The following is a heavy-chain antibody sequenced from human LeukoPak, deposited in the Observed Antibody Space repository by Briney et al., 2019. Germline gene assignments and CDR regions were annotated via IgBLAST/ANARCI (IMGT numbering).Heavy chain of an antibody. CDR2: INPTGGST. D-gene: IGHD6-19*01. CDR3: ARLLPIAVAGTDPYYYYGMDV. Sequence: ASVNVSCKASGYTFPSYFMHWVRQAPGQGLEWMGIINPTGGSTTYAQKFQGRVTMTRDTSTSTVYMELRSLRSDDTAVYYCARLLPIAVAGTDPYYYYGMDVWGQGTTVTVSS. J-gene: IGHJ6*02. CDR1: GYTFPSYF. V-gene: IGHV1-46*01.